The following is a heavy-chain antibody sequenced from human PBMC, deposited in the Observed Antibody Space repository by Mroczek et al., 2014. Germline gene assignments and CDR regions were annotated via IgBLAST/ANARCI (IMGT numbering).Heavy chain of an antibody. Sequence: QVQLQESGPGLVKPSETLSLTCTVSGGSISSSSYYWGWIRQPPGKGLEWIGSIYYSGSTYYNPSLKSRVTISVDTSKNQFSLKLSSVTAADTAVYYCARHEGGIAAAGYFDYWGQGTLVTVSS. CDR1: GGSISSSSYY. CDR2: IYYSGST. D-gene: IGHD6-13*01. CDR3: ARHEGGIAAAGYFDY. V-gene: IGHV4-39*01. J-gene: IGHJ4*02.